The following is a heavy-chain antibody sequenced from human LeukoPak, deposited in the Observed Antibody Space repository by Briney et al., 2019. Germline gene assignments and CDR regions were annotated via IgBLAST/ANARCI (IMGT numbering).Heavy chain of an antibody. CDR3: ARDSGTTGEVKFDP. CDR1: GDSISRYY. D-gene: IGHD3-10*01. Sequence: SETLSLTWTVAGDSISRYYWSWIRQPAGKGLEWIGRIYNGGIITYNPSLKSRFTMSIDTSNNQFSLRLRFVTAADTAVYYCARDSGTTGEVKFDPWGQGTLVTVSS. J-gene: IGHJ5*02. V-gene: IGHV4-4*07. CDR2: IYNGGII.